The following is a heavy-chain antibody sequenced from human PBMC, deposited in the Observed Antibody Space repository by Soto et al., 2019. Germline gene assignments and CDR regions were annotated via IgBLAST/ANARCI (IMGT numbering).Heavy chain of an antibody. CDR1: GYTFTSYG. V-gene: IGHV1-18*01. CDR3: ARVSLDILTGYYNY. D-gene: IGHD3-9*01. J-gene: IGHJ4*02. Sequence: ASVKVSCKASGYTFTSYGISWVRQAPGQGLEWMGWISAYNGNTNYAQKLQGRVTMTTDTSTSTAYMELRSLRSDDTAVYYCARVSLDILTGYYNYWGQGTLVTV. CDR2: ISAYNGNT.